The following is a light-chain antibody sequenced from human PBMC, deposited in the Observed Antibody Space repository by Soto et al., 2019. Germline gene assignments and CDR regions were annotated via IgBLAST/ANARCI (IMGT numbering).Light chain of an antibody. CDR3: QVRDVWPS. J-gene: IGKJ1*01. Sequence: IVLTQSPVTLALSPGERAVLSCRASQSVSPSLAWYQHKPGQEPRLFIYDASKRAPGIPARFSGSGSGTDFTRTISSLEAEDFAVYYCQVRDVWPSFGQGTKVEI. CDR1: QSVSPS. V-gene: IGKV3-11*01. CDR2: DAS.